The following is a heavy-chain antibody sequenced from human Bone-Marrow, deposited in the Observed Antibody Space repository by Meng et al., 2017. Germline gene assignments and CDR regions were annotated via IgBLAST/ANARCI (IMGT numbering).Heavy chain of an antibody. V-gene: IGHV1-24*01. D-gene: IGHD3-10*01. J-gene: IGHJ4*02. Sequence: ASVKVSCKISGYSLAELSIHWFRQAPGKGLEWMGGINPEDGKTLYAQSLQGRATMTEDTSTDTAYMNVRGLTFQDTAVYYCATHLARSYFYFDFWGQGTLVTVSS. CDR3: ATHLARSYFYFDF. CDR1: GYSLAELS. CDR2: INPEDGKT.